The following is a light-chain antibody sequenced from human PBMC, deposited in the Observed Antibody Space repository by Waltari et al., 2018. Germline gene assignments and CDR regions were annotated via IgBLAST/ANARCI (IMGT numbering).Light chain of an antibody. CDR1: QDIKTY. J-gene: IGKJ1*01. CDR3: QHYDGVPPWT. Sequence: DVQMTQSPSSLSASVGDRFTITCQASQDIKTYLNWYQQKSGKAPKVVIYDVSHLATGVPSRFSGTGYGTQFTLTISSLQPEDIATYYCQHYDGVPPWTFGQGTRVDFK. V-gene: IGKV1-33*01. CDR2: DVS.